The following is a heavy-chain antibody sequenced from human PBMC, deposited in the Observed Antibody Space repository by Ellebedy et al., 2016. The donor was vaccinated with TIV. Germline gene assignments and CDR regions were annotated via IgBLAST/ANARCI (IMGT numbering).Heavy chain of an antibody. CDR3: ARSVVVAATGDY. CDR2: INAGNGNT. J-gene: IGHJ4*02. D-gene: IGHD2-15*01. CDR1: GYTFTSYA. V-gene: IGHV1-3*01. Sequence: AASVKVSCKASGYTFTSYAMHWVRQAPGQRLEWMGWINAGNGNTKYSQKFQGRVTITRDTSASTAYMELSSLRSEDTAVYYCARSVVVAATGDYWGQGTLVTVSS.